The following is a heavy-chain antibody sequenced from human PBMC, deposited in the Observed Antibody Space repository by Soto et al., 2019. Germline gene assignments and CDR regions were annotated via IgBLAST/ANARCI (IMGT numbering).Heavy chain of an antibody. J-gene: IGHJ4*02. CDR3: ARHPPSSVYYGAGGYFDY. Sequence: QVQLQESGPGLVKPSETLSLTCTVPGGSISSYYWSWIRQPPGKGLEWIGYIYYSGSTNYNPSLKSRVTISVDTSKNQFSLKLSSVTAADTAVYYCARHPPSSVYYGAGGYFDYWGQGTLVTVSS. V-gene: IGHV4-59*08. D-gene: IGHD3-10*01. CDR2: IYYSGST. CDR1: GGSISSYY.